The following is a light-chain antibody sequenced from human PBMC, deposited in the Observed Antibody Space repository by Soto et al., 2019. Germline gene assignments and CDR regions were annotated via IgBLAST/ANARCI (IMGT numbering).Light chain of an antibody. CDR2: VAS. CDR1: QSVSSSY. Sequence: EIVLTQSPVTLSLSPGERATLSCRARQSVSSSYLAWYQHKPGQAPSLLIYVASSRATGIPDRFSGSGSGTDFTLTISRLEPEDFAVYYCQQYDSSLYTFGQGTKLEIK. V-gene: IGKV3-20*01. CDR3: QQYDSSLYT. J-gene: IGKJ2*01.